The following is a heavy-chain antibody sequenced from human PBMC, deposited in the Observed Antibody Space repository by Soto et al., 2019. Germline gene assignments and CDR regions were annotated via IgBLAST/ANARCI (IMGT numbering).Heavy chain of an antibody. D-gene: IGHD6-19*01. CDR3: ASRTSGWYFDY. Sequence: EVQLLESGGGLVQPGGSLRLSCTASGFTFSSYARNWFRQAPGKGLEWVSVISGGGGSTYYADSVKGRFTISRDNSKNTLYLQMNSLRAEDTAVYYCASRTSGWYFDYWGQGTLVTVSS. V-gene: IGHV3-23*01. CDR2: ISGGGGST. CDR1: GFTFSSYA. J-gene: IGHJ4*02.